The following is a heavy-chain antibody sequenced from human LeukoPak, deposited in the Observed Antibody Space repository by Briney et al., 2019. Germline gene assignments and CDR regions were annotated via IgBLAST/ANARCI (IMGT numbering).Heavy chain of an antibody. V-gene: IGHV1-69*04. CDR1: GGTFSSYA. J-gene: IGHJ4*02. CDR2: IIPILGIA. D-gene: IGHD5-24*01. CDR3: ARDWVLRDGYPEGFDY. Sequence: ASVKVSCKASGGTFSSYAISWVRQAPGQGLEWMGRIIPILGIANYAQKFQGRVTITADKSTSTAYMELSSLRSEDTAVYYCARDWVLRDGYPEGFDYWGQGTLVTVSS.